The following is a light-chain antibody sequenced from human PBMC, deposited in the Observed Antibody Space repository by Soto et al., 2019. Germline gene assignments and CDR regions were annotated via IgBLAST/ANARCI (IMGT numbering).Light chain of an antibody. V-gene: IGKV1-5*01. J-gene: IGKJ1*01. CDR3: LQYNGYYRT. CDR2: DAS. Sequence: DIQITQTPSTMSASVDDTVTITCRASQTISGWLAWYQQRPGKAPNLLIFDASTLESGGPSRFSGSVSGTTFTLTISSLQSDDVATYYCLQYNGYYRTFGQGTKVDIK. CDR1: QTISGW.